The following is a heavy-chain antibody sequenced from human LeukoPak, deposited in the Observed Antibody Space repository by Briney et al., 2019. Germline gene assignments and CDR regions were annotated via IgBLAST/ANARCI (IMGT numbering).Heavy chain of an antibody. J-gene: IGHJ6*02. D-gene: IGHD5-18*01. CDR1: GYTFTSYG. CDR2: ISAYNGNT. V-gene: IGHV1-18*01. CDR3: ARQGRPRIGIQLRQGNGMDV. Sequence: ASVKVSCKASGYTFTSYGISWVRQAPGQGLEWMGWISAYNGNTNYAQKLQGRVTMTTDTSTSTAYMELRSLRSDDTAVYYCARQGRPRIGIQLRQGNGMDVWGQGTTVTVSS.